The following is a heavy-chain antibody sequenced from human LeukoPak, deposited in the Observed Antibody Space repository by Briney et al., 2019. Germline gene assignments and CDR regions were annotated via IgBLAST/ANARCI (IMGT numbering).Heavy chain of an antibody. CDR1: GFTFSSYE. D-gene: IGHD3-9*01. CDR3: ARDPPYDILTGLMWDY. V-gene: IGHV3-48*03. CDR2: ISSSGSTI. J-gene: IGHJ4*02. Sequence: PGGSLRLSCAASGFTFSSYEMNWVRQAPGKGLEWVSYISSSGSTIYYADSVKGRFTISRDNAKSSLYLQMNSLRAEDTAVYYCARDPPYDILTGLMWDYWGQGTLVTVSS.